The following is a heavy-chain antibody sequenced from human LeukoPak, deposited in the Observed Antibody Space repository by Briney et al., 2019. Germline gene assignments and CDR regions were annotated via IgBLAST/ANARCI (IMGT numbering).Heavy chain of an antibody. CDR1: GGSFSGYY. V-gene: IGHV4-34*01. CDR3: ARDRAVVVYAFYYYGMDV. CDR2: INHSGST. Sequence: SETLSLTCAVYGGSFSGYYWSWIRQPPGKGLEWIGEINHSGSTNYNPSLKSRVTISVDTSKNQFSLKLSSVTAADTAVYYCARDRAVVVYAFYYYGMDVWGQGTTVTVSS. D-gene: IGHD2-8*02. J-gene: IGHJ6*02.